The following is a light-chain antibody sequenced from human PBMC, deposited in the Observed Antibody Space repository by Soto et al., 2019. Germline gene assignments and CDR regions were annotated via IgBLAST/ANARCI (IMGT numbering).Light chain of an antibody. CDR2: GAS. V-gene: IGKV3-20*01. J-gene: IGKJ4*01. CDR1: QSVSSSY. CDR3: QQFSSYPLT. Sequence: EIVLTQSPATLSLSPGERATLSCRASQSVSSSYLAWYQQKPGQAPRLLIYGASSRATGIPDRFSGGGSGTDFTLTISRLEPEDLAVYYCQQFSSYPLTFGGGTKVEIK.